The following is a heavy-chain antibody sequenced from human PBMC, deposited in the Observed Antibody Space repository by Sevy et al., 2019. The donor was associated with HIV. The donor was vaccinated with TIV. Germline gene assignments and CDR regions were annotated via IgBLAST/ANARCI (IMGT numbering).Heavy chain of an antibody. CDR2: MNPNSGNT. CDR3: ARDGGITGPTRGYYYYGMDV. Sequence: ASVKVSCKASGYTFTSYDINWVRQATGQGLEWMGWMNPNSGNTGYAQKFKGRVTMTRNTSISTAYMELSSLRSEDTAVYYCARDGGITGPTRGYYYYGMDVWGQGTTVTVSS. V-gene: IGHV1-8*01. J-gene: IGHJ6*02. CDR1: GYTFTSYD. D-gene: IGHD1-7*01.